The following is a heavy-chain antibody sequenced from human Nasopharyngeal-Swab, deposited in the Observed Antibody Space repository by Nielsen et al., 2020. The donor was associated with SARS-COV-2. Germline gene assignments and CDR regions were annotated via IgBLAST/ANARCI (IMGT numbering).Heavy chain of an antibody. V-gene: IGHV3-11*01. CDR1: GFAFSDYY. Sequence: GGSLRLSCAASGFAFSDYYINWIRQAPGKGLEWVSFISSTADSIYTAAPVRGRFIISRDNSKKSVFLQMNSLRGDDTAVYYCARGHGRLPVGMDVWGRGTMVTVSS. D-gene: IGHD2-15*01. J-gene: IGHJ6*02. CDR2: ISSTADSI. CDR3: ARGHGRLPVGMDV.